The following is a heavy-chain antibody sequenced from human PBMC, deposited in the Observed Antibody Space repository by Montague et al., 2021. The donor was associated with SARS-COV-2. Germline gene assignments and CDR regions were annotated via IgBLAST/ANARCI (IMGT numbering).Heavy chain of an antibody. D-gene: IGHD6-13*01. CDR3: ARKEMKYSSIWSTGGNWFDP. J-gene: IGHJ5*02. Sequence: SETLSLTCTVSGGSISSSSYYWGWIRQPPGKGLEWIGSIYYSGSTYYNPSLKSRVTISVDTSKNQFSLKLSSVTAADTAVYYCARKEMKYSSIWSTGGNWFDPRGQGTLVTASS. V-gene: IGHV4-39*01. CDR2: IYYSGST. CDR1: GGSISSSSYY.